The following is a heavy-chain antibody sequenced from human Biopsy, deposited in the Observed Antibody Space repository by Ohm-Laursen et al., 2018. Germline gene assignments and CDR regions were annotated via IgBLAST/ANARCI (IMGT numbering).Heavy chain of an antibody. J-gene: IGHJ2*01. Sequence: SLRLSCAASGFTFDDYALHWVRQAPGKGLEWVSGISWNSGNIGYADSVKGRFTISRDNAKNSVYLQMNSLRAEDTAFYYCAKDLASGSGYYWYFDFWGRGALVTVSS. CDR1: GFTFDDYA. V-gene: IGHV3-9*01. CDR2: ISWNSGNI. CDR3: AKDLASGSGYYWYFDF. D-gene: IGHD3-22*01.